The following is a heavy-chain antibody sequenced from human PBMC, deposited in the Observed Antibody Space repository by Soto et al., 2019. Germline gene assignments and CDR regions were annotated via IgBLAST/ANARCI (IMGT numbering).Heavy chain of an antibody. Sequence: PGGSLRLSCAASGFSFVNYAMNWVRQAPGKGLEWVSGLSGSGTSTYYADSVKGRFTISRDNSRDTLFLQMNSLTADDTAVYYCAKATTNGGWFNPFDSWGXGALVTVSS. CDR2: LSGSGTST. D-gene: IGHD6-19*01. CDR3: AKATTNGGWFNPFDS. J-gene: IGHJ4*02. CDR1: GFSFVNYA. V-gene: IGHV3-23*01.